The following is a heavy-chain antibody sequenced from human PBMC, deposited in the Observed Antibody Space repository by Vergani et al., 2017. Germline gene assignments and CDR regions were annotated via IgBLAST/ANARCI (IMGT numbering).Heavy chain of an antibody. V-gene: IGHV1-8*02. J-gene: IGHJ5*02. CDR2: MNPNSGNT. CDR1: GYSITNYW. Sequence: VQLVQSGAEVKKPGESLKISCQGSGYSITNYWIAWVRQRPGKGLEWMGWMNPNSGNTGYAQKFQGRVTMTRNTSISTAYMELSSLRSEDTAVYYCARNWERFDPWGQGTLVTVSS. D-gene: IGHD1-26*01. CDR3: ARNWERFDP.